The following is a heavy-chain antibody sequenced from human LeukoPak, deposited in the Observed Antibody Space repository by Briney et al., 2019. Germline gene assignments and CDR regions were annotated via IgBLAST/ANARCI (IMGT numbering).Heavy chain of an antibody. D-gene: IGHD5-12*01. J-gene: IGHJ4*02. V-gene: IGHV1-2*02. CDR1: GYTFTGHY. Sequence: GASVKVSCKASGYTFTGHYIHWVRQAPGQGFEWMGWINPNTGGTDYAQKFQDRIAISTYTSISTAYMELTRLRSHDTALYYCARDVATIDGIAWYYFENWGQGTLVTVS. CDR3: ARDVATIDGIAWYYFEN. CDR2: INPNTGGT.